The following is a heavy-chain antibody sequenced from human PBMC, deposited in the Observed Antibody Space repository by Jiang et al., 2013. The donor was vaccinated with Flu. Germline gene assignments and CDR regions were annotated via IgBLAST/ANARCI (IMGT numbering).Heavy chain of an antibody. J-gene: IGHJ4*02. CDR3: AVNLDIVVVPAASEPLNVFLESAHPTFDY. Sequence: GAEVKKPGASVKVSCKASGYTFTSYAMHWVRQAPGQRLEWMGWISAYNGNTNYAQKLQGRVTMTTDTSTSTAYMELRSLRSDDTAVYYCAVNLDIVVVPAASEPLNVFLESAHPTFDYWGQGTLVHRLL. D-gene: IGHD2-2*03. V-gene: IGHV1-18*01. CDR2: ISAYNGNT. CDR1: GYTFTSYA.